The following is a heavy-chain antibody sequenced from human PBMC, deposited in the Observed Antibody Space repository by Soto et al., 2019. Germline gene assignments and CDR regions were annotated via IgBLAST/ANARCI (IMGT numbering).Heavy chain of an antibody. D-gene: IGHD3-3*01. J-gene: IGHJ4*02. V-gene: IGHV3-30*18. CDR1: GFTFSSYG. Sequence: QVQLVESGGGVVQPGRSLRLSCAASGFTFSSYGMHWVRQAPGKGLEWVAVISYDGSNKYYADSVKGRITISRDNSKNTLYLQMNSMRAEDTAVYYCAKDLWEWLLRQRGDFGYWGQGTLVTVSS. CDR3: AKDLWEWLLRQRGDFGY. CDR2: ISYDGSNK.